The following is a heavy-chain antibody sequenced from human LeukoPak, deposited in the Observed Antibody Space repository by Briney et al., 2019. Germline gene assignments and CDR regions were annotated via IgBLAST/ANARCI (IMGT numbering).Heavy chain of an antibody. D-gene: IGHD6-19*01. J-gene: IGHJ4*02. CDR1: GGSISSYY. Sequence: PSETLSLTCTVSGGSISSYYWSWIRQPAGKGLEWIGRIYTSGSTNYNPSLKSRVSMSVDTSKNQFSLKLSSVTAADTAVYYCASSGWYPGYFDYWGQGILVTVSS. CDR3: ASSGWYPGYFDY. CDR2: IYTSGST. V-gene: IGHV4-4*07.